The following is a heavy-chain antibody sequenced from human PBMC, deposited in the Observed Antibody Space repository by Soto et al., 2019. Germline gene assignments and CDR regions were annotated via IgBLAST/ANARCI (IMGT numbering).Heavy chain of an antibody. Sequence: QVQLQDSGPGLVKPSGTLSLTCAVSGDSTSNSNWWNWVRQPPGKGLGGIGEVHHSGSTNYNPSLKSQVTISLDTSKNQFTLKLSFVSAADTAVYYCARRIYGDWYFDLWGRGTLVTVTS. D-gene: IGHD3-16*01. CDR2: VHHSGST. V-gene: IGHV4-4*02. CDR1: GDSTSNSNW. J-gene: IGHJ2*01. CDR3: ARRIYGDWYFDL.